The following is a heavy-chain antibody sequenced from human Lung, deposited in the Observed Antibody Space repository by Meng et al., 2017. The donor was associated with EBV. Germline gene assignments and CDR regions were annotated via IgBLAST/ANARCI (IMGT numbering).Heavy chain of an antibody. Sequence: VRPGWAGPTMMKPSETLSRTYSVTGGSINSYYWHWIRQPAGKGLEWIGCFHTTGGTKYNPSLKSRVTMSVDMSKSQLSLNLNSVTAADTAVYYCAADPLLDDYGNSFDYWGQGTLVTVSS. CDR2: FHTTGGT. D-gene: IGHD4-11*01. V-gene: IGHV4-4*07. CDR3: AADPLLDDYGNSFDY. J-gene: IGHJ4*02. CDR1: GGSINSYY.